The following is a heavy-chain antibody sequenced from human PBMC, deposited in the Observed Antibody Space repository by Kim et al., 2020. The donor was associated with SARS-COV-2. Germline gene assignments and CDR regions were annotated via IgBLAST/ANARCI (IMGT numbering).Heavy chain of an antibody. V-gene: IGHV4-34*01. D-gene: IGHD6-13*01. CDR3: AKRQLGYYYYYGMDV. CDR1: GGSFSGYY. J-gene: IGHJ6*02. Sequence: SETLSLTCAVYGGSFSGYYWSWIRQPPGKGLEWIGEINHSGSTNYNPSLKSRVTISVDTSKNQFSLKLSSVTAADTAVYYCAKRQLGYYYYYGMDVWGQG. CDR2: INHSGST.